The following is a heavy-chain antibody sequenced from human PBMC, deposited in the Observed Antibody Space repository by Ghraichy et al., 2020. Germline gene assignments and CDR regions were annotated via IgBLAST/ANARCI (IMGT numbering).Heavy chain of an antibody. CDR1: GYSIKRGEE. CDR3: ARDFDY. Sequence: SETLSLTCGVSGYSIKRGEEGGGRGQPPGKGLEWIGSIFYSGSTYYNPSLKSRVTISVDTSKNQFSLKLSSVTAADTAMYYCARDFDYWGQGTLVTVSS. CDR2: IFYSGST. J-gene: IGHJ4*02. V-gene: IGHV4-38-2*02.